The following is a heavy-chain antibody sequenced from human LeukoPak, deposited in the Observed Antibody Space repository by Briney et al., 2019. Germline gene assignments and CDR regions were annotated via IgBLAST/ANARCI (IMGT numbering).Heavy chain of an antibody. CDR2: INPNGGGT. Sequence: ASVKVSCKASGYTFTDHYIHWVRQAPGQGPEWMGWINPNGGGTNYGQRLQGRVTMTRDTSINTAYMELSSLRPDDTAVYYYAITTIASSIDGWGQGTLVTVSS. D-gene: IGHD6-13*01. V-gene: IGHV1-2*02. CDR1: GYTFTDHY. J-gene: IGHJ4*02. CDR3: AITTIASSIDG.